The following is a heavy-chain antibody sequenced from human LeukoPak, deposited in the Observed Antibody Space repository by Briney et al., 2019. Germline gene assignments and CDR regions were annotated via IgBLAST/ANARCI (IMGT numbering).Heavy chain of an antibody. V-gene: IGHV1-18*01. CDR2: MSAYNGNT. CDR1: GYTFTSYG. J-gene: IGHJ6*03. Sequence: ASVNLSRKSSGYTFTSYGVSWVRQAPGQPLEWMGWMSAYNGNTSYAQKLQGRVTMTTDPSTSTAYMELRSLRSDDTAVYYCARGVGYCGSTSCYYYYYMDVWGKGTTVTVS. D-gene: IGHD2-2*01. CDR3: ARGVGYCGSTSCYYYYYMDV.